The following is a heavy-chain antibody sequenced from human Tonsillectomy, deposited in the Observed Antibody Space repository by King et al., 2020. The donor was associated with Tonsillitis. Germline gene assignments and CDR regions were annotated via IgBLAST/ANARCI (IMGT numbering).Heavy chain of an antibody. CDR1: EFAFSSYA. Sequence: GQLVQSGGGLVQPGGSLRLSCATSEFAFSSYAMRWVRQAPGKGLEWVSGLSDSGKNTYYSDSVQGRFTISRDNSKSILYLQMNSLRAEDTALYYCVQAWGYCRNNCYTYHFEHWGRGALVTVSS. D-gene: IGHD2-2*01. V-gene: IGHV3-23*04. CDR3: VQAWGYCRNNCYTYHFEH. CDR2: LSDSGKNT. J-gene: IGHJ4*02.